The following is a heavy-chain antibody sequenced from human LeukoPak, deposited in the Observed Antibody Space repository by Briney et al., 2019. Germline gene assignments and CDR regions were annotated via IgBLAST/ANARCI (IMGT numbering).Heavy chain of an antibody. Sequence: SQTLSLTCSVSGGSISSGSYYWSWIRQPAGKGLEWIGLLYTSGTTNYNPSLKSRVTISVDTSKNQFSLKLSSVTAADTAVYYCARGPTTVYYYYYYMDVWGKGTTVTVSS. V-gene: IGHV4-61*02. J-gene: IGHJ6*03. D-gene: IGHD1-26*01. CDR1: GGSISSGSYY. CDR3: ARGPTTVYYYYYYMDV. CDR2: LYTSGTT.